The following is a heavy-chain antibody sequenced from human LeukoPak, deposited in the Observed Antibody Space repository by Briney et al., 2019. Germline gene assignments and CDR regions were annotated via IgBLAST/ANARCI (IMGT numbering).Heavy chain of an antibody. D-gene: IGHD3-16*01. Sequence: SETLSLTCTVSRDSTSAYYWSWIRQPPGKGLEWIGYINYSGTTYYNPSLKSRVTISVDTSKNQISLKLNSVTAADTAVYHCARDNGGHAYFDYWGQGTLVTVSS. CDR1: RDSTSAYY. CDR2: INYSGTT. J-gene: IGHJ4*02. V-gene: IGHV4-59*01. CDR3: ARDNGGHAYFDY.